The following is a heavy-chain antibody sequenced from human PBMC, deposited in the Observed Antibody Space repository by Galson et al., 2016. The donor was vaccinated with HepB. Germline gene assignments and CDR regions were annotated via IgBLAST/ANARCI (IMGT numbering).Heavy chain of an antibody. V-gene: IGHV3-11*06. CDR3: ATGPPSYYYDSSGYYSG. D-gene: IGHD3-22*01. CDR2: ITSTGSYT. CDR1: GFTFSDNY. Sequence: SLRLSCAASGFTFSDNYISWIRQAPGKGLEWLSYITSTGSYTNYAGSVKGRFTVSRDNAKNSLYLQMNSLRAEDTAVYYCATGPPSYYYDSSGYYSGWSQGTLVTVSS. J-gene: IGHJ4*02.